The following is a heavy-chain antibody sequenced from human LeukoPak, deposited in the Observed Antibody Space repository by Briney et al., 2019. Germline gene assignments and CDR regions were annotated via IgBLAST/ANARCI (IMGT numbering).Heavy chain of an antibody. CDR3: ARDTPRSDNSGYNYPDY. J-gene: IGHJ4*02. CDR2: INTDGSTT. CDR1: GFTFSSYW. Sequence: GGSLRLSCAASGFTFSSYWMHWVRQAAGKGLVWVSRINTDGSTTTYAESVKGRFTISRDNAKNTLYLHMNSLRAEDTAVYYCARDTPRSDNSGYNYPDYWGQGTLVTVSS. V-gene: IGHV3-74*01. D-gene: IGHD3-22*01.